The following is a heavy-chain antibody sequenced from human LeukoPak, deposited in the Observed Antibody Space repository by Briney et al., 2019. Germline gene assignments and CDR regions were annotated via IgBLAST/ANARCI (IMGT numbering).Heavy chain of an antibody. CDR2: IYYSGSS. CDR3: ARTTYSSGWYGIFDY. D-gene: IGHD6-19*01. Sequence: ASETLSLTCTVSGGSISSYYWSWIRQPPGKGLEWIAYIYYSGSSNYNPSLKSRDTISVDTSKNQFSLKLTSVTAADTAVYYCARTTYSSGWYGIFDYWGQGTLVTVSS. V-gene: IGHV4-59*01. J-gene: IGHJ4*02. CDR1: GGSISSYY.